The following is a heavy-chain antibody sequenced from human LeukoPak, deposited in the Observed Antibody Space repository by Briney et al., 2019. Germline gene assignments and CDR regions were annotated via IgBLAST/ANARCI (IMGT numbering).Heavy chain of an antibody. D-gene: IGHD3-10*01. CDR1: GGSISSYY. V-gene: IGHV4-59*01. J-gene: IGHJ5*02. CDR3: ARCGSGSYTDNWFDP. Sequence: SETLSLTCTVSGGSISSYYWSWIRQPPGKGLEWIGYIYYSGSTNYNPSLKSRVTISVDTSKNQFSLQLSSVTAADTALYYCARCGSGSYTDNWFDPWGQGTLVTVSS. CDR2: IYYSGST.